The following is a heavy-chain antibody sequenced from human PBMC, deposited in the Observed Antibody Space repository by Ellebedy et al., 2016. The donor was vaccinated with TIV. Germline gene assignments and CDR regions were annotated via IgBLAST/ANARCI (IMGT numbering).Heavy chain of an antibody. V-gene: IGHV3-74*01. J-gene: IGHJ3*02. CDR1: GFTVTNYW. D-gene: IGHD2/OR15-2a*01. CDR2: LNSDGSTI. Sequence: GESLKISCAASGFTVTNYWMHWVRQAPGKGLVWVSSLNSDGSTIRYADSVQGRFTISRDNAKSMLYLQMNSLRAEDTAVYYCAREVLASSKGGPFDIWGQGTMVTVSP. CDR3: AREVLASSKGGPFDI.